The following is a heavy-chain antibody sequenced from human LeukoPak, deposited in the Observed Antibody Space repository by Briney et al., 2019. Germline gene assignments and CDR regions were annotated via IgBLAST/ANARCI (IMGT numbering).Heavy chain of an antibody. CDR3: ARHHLTTETMDV. V-gene: IGHV4-59*05. CDR2: IYYSGST. D-gene: IGHD4-17*01. J-gene: IGHJ6*03. Sequence: SETLSLTCTISGDSISSYYWSWIRQPAGKGLEWIGSIYYSGSTYYNPSLKSRVTISVDTSKNQFSLKLSSVTAADTAVYYCARHHLTTETMDVWGKGTTVTVSS. CDR1: GDSISSYY.